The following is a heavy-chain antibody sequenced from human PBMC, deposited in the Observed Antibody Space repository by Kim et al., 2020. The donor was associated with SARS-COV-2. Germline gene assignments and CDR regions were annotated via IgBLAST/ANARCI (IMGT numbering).Heavy chain of an antibody. V-gene: IGHV3-7*01. CDR1: GFTFSSYW. CDR3: ARVGTLFCSSTSCPSPRFDYYYYGMDV. CDR2: IKQDGSEK. Sequence: GGSLRLSCAASGFTFSSYWMSWVRQAPGKGLEWVANIKQDGSEKYYVDSVKGRFTISRDNAKNSLYLQMNSLRAEDTAVYYCARVGTLFCSSTSCPSPRFDYYYYGMDVWGQGTTVTVSS. J-gene: IGHJ6*02. D-gene: IGHD2-2*01.